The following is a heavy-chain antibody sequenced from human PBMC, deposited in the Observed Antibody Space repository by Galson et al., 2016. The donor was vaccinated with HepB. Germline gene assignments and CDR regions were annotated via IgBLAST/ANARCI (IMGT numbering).Heavy chain of an antibody. J-gene: IGHJ5*02. CDR2: VSFDGSKE. CDR3: ARDRVVAAKYNWFDP. V-gene: IGHV3-33*05. D-gene: IGHD2-15*01. CDR1: GFIFSSYG. Sequence: SLRLSCAASGFIFSSYGMHWVRQSPGKGLEWVALVSFDGSKEYYADSVKGRFTISRDNSNNTMHLQMNSLRAEDTAIYYCARDRVVAAKYNWFDPWGQGTLVTVSS.